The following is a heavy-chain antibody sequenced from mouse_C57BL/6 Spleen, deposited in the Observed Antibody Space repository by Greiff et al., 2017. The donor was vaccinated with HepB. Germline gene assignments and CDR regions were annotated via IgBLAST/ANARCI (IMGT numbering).Heavy chain of an antibody. V-gene: IGHV5-6*01. CDR3: ARLYYDYDGTLYYFDY. CDR2: ISSGGSYT. Sequence: EVHLVESGGDLVKPGGSLKLSCAASGFTFSSYGMSWVRQTPDKRLEWVATISSGGSYTYYPDSVKGRFTISRDNAKNTLYLQMSSLKSEDTAMYYCARLYYDYDGTLYYFDYWGQGTTLTVSS. D-gene: IGHD2-4*01. CDR1: GFTFSSYG. J-gene: IGHJ2*01.